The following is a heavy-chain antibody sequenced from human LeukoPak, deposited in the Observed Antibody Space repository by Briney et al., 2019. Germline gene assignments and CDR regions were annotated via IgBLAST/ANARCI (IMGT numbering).Heavy chain of an antibody. D-gene: IGHD2-8*01. CDR2: IYYSGST. V-gene: IGHV4-31*03. Sequence: SETLSLTCTVSGGSISSGGYYWSWIRQHPGKGLEWIGYIYYSGSTYYNPSLNSRVTISVDTSKNQFSLKLSSVTAADTAVYYCARGVLMVYAIDYWGQGTLVTVSS. CDR1: GGSISSGGYY. J-gene: IGHJ4*02. CDR3: ARGVLMVYAIDY.